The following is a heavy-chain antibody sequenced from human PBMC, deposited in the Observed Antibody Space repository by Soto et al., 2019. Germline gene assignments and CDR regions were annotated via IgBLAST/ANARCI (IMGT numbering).Heavy chain of an antibody. V-gene: IGHV4-59*01. J-gene: IGHJ4*02. Sequence: SETLSLTCTVSVGSISSYYWSWIRQPPGKGLEWIGYIYYSGSTNYNPSLKSRVTISVDTSKNQFSLKLSSVTAADTAVYYCAVSIAARPGDFDYWGQGTLVTVSS. CDR2: IYYSGST. CDR1: VGSISSYY. D-gene: IGHD6-6*01. CDR3: AVSIAARPGDFDY.